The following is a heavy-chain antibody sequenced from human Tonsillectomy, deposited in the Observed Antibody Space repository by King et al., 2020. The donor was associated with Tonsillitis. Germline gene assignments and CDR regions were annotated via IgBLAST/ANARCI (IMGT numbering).Heavy chain of an antibody. Sequence: VQLVESGGGVVQPGRSLRLSCAASGFTFTYYAIHWVRQAPGKGLEWVALISYDETKKNYADSVKGRFTISRDNSKNTLYLQINSLIAEDAAVYYCARGDYSHNSYFDYWGQGTLVTVSS. V-gene: IGHV3-30-3*01. J-gene: IGHJ4*02. D-gene: IGHD4-11*01. CDR3: ARGDYSHNSYFDY. CDR1: GFTFTYYA. CDR2: ISYDETKK.